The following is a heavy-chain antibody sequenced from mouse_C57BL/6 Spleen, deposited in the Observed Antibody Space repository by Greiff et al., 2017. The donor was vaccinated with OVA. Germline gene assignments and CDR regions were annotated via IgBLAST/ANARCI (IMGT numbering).Heavy chain of an antibody. V-gene: IGHV1-72*01. J-gene: IGHJ4*01. Sequence: VKLQQPGAELVKPGASVKLSCKASGYTFTSYWMHWVKQRPGRGLEWIGRIDPNSGGTKYNEKFKSKATLTVDKPSSTAYMQLSSLTSEDSAVYYCARGKSRYYDYYYYAMDYWGQGTSVTVSS. CDR2: IDPNSGGT. CDR3: ARGKSRYYDYYYYAMDY. CDR1: GYTFTSYW. D-gene: IGHD2-4*01.